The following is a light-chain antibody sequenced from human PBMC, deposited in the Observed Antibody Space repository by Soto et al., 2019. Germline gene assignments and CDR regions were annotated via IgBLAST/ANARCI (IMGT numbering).Light chain of an antibody. J-gene: IGLJ1*01. V-gene: IGLV2-14*03. CDR3: SSYTSSNTYV. CDR2: HVS. Sequence: QSALTQPASVSGSPGQSITISCTGTSSDVGGYNYVSWYQQHPGKAPMLMIYHVSNRPSGVSNRFSGSKSANTASLTFSGLQAEDEADYYCSSYTSSNTYVFGTGTKVTVL. CDR1: SSDVGGYNY.